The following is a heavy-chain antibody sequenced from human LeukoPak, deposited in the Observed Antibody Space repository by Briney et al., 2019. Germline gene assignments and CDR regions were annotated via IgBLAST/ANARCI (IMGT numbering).Heavy chain of an antibody. J-gene: IGHJ4*02. CDR2: IHYSGST. V-gene: IGHV4-39*01. CDR3: ARGKAGSTSFGY. Sequence: PSETLSLTCTVSGGSVRSSSYYWGWIRQPPGKGLEWIGTIHYSGSTYYNLSLKSRVTISVDTSRNQFSLKLNSVTAADTAVYYCARGKAGSTSFGYWGRGTLVTVSS. CDR1: GGSVRSSSYY. D-gene: IGHD6-13*01.